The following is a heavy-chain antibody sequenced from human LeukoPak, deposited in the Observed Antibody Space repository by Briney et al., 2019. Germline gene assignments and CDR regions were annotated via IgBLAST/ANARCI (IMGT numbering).Heavy chain of an antibody. D-gene: IGHD3-3*01. CDR1: GFTFGDYG. J-gene: IGHJ4*02. CDR2: ISGSGGST. Sequence: GGSLRLSCAASGFTFGDYGMSWVRQAPGKGLEWVSAISGSGGSTYYADSVKGRFTISRDNSKNSLYLQMNSLRAKDTAVYYCARSGADFWSGYYKPYPDYWGQGTLVTVSS. V-gene: IGHV3-23*01. CDR3: ARSGADFWSGYYKPYPDY.